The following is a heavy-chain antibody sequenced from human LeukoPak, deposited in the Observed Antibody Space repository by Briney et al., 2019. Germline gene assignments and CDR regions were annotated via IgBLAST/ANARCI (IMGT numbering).Heavy chain of an antibody. CDR3: TRAPLGESDF. V-gene: IGHV3-9*01. J-gene: IGHJ4*02. Sequence: PGRSLRLSCAASGFTFDDYAMHWVRQAPGEGLEWVSGISWNSGSIGYADSVKGRFTISRDNAKNSVFLQMNSLRDDDTAIYYCTRAPLGESDFWGQGTLVTVSS. D-gene: IGHD3-10*01. CDR1: GFTFDDYA. CDR2: ISWNSGSI.